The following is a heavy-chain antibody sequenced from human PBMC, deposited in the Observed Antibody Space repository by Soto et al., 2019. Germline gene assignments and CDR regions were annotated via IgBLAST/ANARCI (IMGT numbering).Heavy chain of an antibody. CDR2: IKQDGSEK. V-gene: IGHV3-7*05. Sequence: VGSLRLSCAASGFTFSSYWMSWVRQAPGKGLEWVANIKQDGSEKYYVDSVKGRFTISRDNAENSLYLQMNSLRAEDTAVYYCARDQLTYYDFWSGYSSTPSWGQGTLVTVSS. D-gene: IGHD3-3*01. CDR1: GFTFSSYW. J-gene: IGHJ4*02. CDR3: ARDQLTYYDFWSGYSSTPS.